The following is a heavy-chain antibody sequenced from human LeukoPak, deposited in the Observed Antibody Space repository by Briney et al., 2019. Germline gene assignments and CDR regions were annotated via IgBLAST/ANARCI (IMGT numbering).Heavy chain of an antibody. V-gene: IGHV1-8*01. Sequence: ASVKVSCKASGYTFTSYDINWVRQATGQGLEWMGWMNPNSGNTGYAQKFQGRVTMTRNTSISTAYMELSSLRSEDTAVYYCARGGITGTTESDYYYYMDVWGKGTTVTVSS. J-gene: IGHJ6*03. D-gene: IGHD1-7*01. CDR3: ARGGITGTTESDYYYYMDV. CDR1: GYTFTSYD. CDR2: MNPNSGNT.